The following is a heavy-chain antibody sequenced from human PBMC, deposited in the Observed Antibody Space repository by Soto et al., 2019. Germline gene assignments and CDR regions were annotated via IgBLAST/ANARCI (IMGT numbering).Heavy chain of an antibody. D-gene: IGHD3-22*01. CDR3: ARDPQYTETSVYYVSSGNFNY. V-gene: IGHV4-31*03. CDR1: GGSISSGGYY. J-gene: IGHJ4*02. Sequence: QVQLQESGPGLVKPSQTLSLTCTVSGGSISSGGYYWNWIRQHPGKGLEWIGYSYYSGNTYYNPPLKRRVTISVDTSKNQFSLGLSSVTAADTAVYYCARDPQYTETSVYYVSSGNFNYWGQGILVTVSS. CDR2: SYYSGNT.